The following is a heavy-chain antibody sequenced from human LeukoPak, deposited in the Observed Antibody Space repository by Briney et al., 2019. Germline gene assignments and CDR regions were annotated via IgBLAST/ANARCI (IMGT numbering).Heavy chain of an antibody. Sequence: PGGSLRLSCTASGFTFSSYTMNWVRQTPGKGLEWVSGISASGASNYYAESVKGRFTISRHNPKNTLYLEMSSLRGEDTAVYYCAKIPGQFLEWNGHYFDYWGQGTLVTVSS. CDR2: ISASGASN. CDR3: AKIPGQFLEWNGHYFDY. J-gene: IGHJ4*02. V-gene: IGHV3-23*01. CDR1: GFTFSSYT. D-gene: IGHD3-3*01.